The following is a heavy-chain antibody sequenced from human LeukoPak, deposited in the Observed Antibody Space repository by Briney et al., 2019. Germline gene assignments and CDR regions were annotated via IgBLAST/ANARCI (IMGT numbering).Heavy chain of an antibody. CDR1: GYTFTSYG. Sequence: ASVKVSCKASGYTFTSYGISWVRQAPGQGLEGMGWISAYNGNTNYAQKLQGRVTMTTDTSTSTAYMELRSLRSDDTAVYYCARDRVGATHWGFDYWGQGTLVTVSS. J-gene: IGHJ4*02. CDR3: ARDRVGATHWGFDY. V-gene: IGHV1-18*01. CDR2: ISAYNGNT. D-gene: IGHD1-26*01.